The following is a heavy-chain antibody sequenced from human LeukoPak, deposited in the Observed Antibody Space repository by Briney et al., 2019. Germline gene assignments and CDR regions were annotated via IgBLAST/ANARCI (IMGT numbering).Heavy chain of an antibody. D-gene: IGHD6-19*01. Sequence: SETLSLTCTVSGGSISSYYWSWIRQPPGKGLEWIGYIYYSGSTNYNPSLKSRVTISVDTSKNQFSLKLSSVTAADTAVYYCAGRYSSGWYVDYYYYYGMDVWGQGTTVTVSS. CDR2: IYYSGST. J-gene: IGHJ6*02. CDR1: GGSISSYY. V-gene: IGHV4-59*08. CDR3: AGRYSSGWYVDYYYYYGMDV.